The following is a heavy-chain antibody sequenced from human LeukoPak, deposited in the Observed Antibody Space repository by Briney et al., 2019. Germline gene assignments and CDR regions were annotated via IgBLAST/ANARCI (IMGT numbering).Heavy chain of an antibody. CDR1: GYTFTGYY. Sequence: ASVKVSCKASGYTFTGYYMHWVRLAPGQGLEWMGWINPNSGGTNYARKFQGRVTMTRDTSISTAYMELSRLRSVDTAVYYCAPGSDSGYYRVGTYFDYWGQGTLVTVSS. V-gene: IGHV1-2*02. D-gene: IGHD5-12*01. J-gene: IGHJ4*02. CDR3: APGSDSGYYRVGTYFDY. CDR2: INPNSGGT.